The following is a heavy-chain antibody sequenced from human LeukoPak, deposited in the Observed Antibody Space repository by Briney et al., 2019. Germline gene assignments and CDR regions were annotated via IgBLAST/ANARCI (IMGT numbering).Heavy chain of an antibody. D-gene: IGHD3-10*01. CDR1: GYTFTDYY. V-gene: IGHV1-2*02. J-gene: IGHJ5*02. CDR3: ARGGSGSYFSWLDP. Sequence: ASVKVSCKAAGYTFTDYYIHWVRRPPGQGLEWMGWINPNSGGTNYAQKFQGRVTMTRDTSISTAYMELSRLRSDDTAVYYCARGGSGSYFSWLDPWGQGTLVTVSS. CDR2: INPNSGGT.